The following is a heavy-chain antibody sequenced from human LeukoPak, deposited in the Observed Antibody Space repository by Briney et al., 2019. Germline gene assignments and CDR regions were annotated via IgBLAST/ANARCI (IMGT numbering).Heavy chain of an antibody. D-gene: IGHD5-12*01. V-gene: IGHV3-30*18. CDR2: ISYDGSNK. J-gene: IGHJ4*02. CDR1: GFTFSSYG. CDR3: AKEQRGYSGYDPYFDY. Sequence: HPGGSLRLSCAASGFTFSSYGMHWVRQAPGKGLEWVAVISYDGSNKYYADSVKGRFTISRDNSKNTLYLQMNSLRAEDTAVYYCAKEQRGYSGYDPYFDYWGQGTLVTVSS.